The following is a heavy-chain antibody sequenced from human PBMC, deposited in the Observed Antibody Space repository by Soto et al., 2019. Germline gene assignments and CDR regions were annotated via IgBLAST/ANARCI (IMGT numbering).Heavy chain of an antibody. CDR3: AREEVVVAAYYYYYGMDV. CDR1: GGTFSSYA. CDR2: IIPIFGTA. Sequence: QVQLVQSGAEVKKPGSSVKVSCKASGGTFSSYAISWVRQAPGQGLEWMGGIIPIFGTANYAQKFQGRVTITADESTSTAYMELSSLRSEDTAVYYCAREEVVVAAYYYYYGMDVWGQGTTVTVSS. V-gene: IGHV1-69*01. D-gene: IGHD2-15*01. J-gene: IGHJ6*02.